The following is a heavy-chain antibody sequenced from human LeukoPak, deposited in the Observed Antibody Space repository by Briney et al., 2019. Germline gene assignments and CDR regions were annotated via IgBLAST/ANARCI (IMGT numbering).Heavy chain of an antibody. D-gene: IGHD3-3*01. J-gene: IGHJ6*02. CDR2: ISYDGSNK. CDR1: GFTFISYG. Sequence: PGRSLRLSCAASGFTFISYGMHWVRQAPGKGLEWVAVISYDGSNKYYADSVKGRFTISRDNSKNTLYLQMNSLRAEDTAVYYCAKDRGPLYYDFWSAISGMDVWGQGTTVTVSS. CDR3: AKDRGPLYYDFWSAISGMDV. V-gene: IGHV3-30*18.